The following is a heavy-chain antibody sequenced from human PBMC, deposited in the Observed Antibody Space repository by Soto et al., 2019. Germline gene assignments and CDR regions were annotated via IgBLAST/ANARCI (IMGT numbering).Heavy chain of an antibody. Sequence: QVQLVQSGAEVKKPGASVKVSCKASGYTFTSYGISWVRQAPGQGLEWMGWISAYNGNTNYAQKLQGRVTMTTDTSTSTAYMELRSLRSDDTTVYYCASHPLYCSSTSCHYYYYGMDVWGQGTTVTVSS. CDR1: GYTFTSYG. CDR2: ISAYNGNT. CDR3: ASHPLYCSSTSCHYYYYGMDV. V-gene: IGHV1-18*01. J-gene: IGHJ6*02. D-gene: IGHD2-2*01.